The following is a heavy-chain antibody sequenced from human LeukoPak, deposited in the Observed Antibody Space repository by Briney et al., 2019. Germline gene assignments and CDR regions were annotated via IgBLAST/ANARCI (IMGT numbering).Heavy chain of an antibody. CDR3: AREGSSGTDY. V-gene: IGHV4-34*01. CDR1: GGSFSGYY. Sequence: PSETLSLTCAVYGGSFSGYYWSWIRQPPGKGLEWIGEINHSGSTNYNPSLKSRVTISVDTSKNQFSLKLSSVTAADTAVYCCAREGSSGTDYWGQGTLVTVSS. J-gene: IGHJ4*02. CDR2: INHSGST. D-gene: IGHD3-22*01.